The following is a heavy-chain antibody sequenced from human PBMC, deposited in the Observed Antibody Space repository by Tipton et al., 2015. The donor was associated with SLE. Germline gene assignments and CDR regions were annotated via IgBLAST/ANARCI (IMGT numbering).Heavy chain of an antibody. Sequence: TLSLTCTVSGGSISSYYWSWIRQPPGRGLEWIGEINHGGSTNYKPSLKSRVTISVDTSKKQFSLKLSSVTAADTAVYYCARPRALTGAFDIWGQGTMVTVSS. CDR2: INHGGST. CDR1: GGSISSYY. D-gene: IGHD1-14*01. CDR3: ARPRALTGAFDI. J-gene: IGHJ3*02. V-gene: IGHV4-34*01.